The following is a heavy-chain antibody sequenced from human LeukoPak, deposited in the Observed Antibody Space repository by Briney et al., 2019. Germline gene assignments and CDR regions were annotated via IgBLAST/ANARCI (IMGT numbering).Heavy chain of an antibody. Sequence: KPGGSLRLSCAASGFTFSSYSMNWVRQAPGKGLEWVSSISSSSSYIYYADSVKGRFTISRDNAKNSLYLQMNSLRAEDTAVYYCARGDCSSTSCYTLDYYYYMDVWGKGTTVTVSS. V-gene: IGHV3-21*01. CDR1: GFTFSSYS. CDR3: ARGDCSSTSCYTLDYYYYMDV. J-gene: IGHJ6*03. D-gene: IGHD2-2*02. CDR2: ISSSSSYI.